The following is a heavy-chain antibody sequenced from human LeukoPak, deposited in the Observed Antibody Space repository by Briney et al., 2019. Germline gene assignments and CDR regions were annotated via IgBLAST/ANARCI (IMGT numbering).Heavy chain of an antibody. V-gene: IGHV3-21*01. CDR3: ARDWPTIAAAGTIPEYFQH. Sequence: PSESLRLSCAASGFTFTSYSMNWVRQPPGKGLEWVSSISNSSSYIYYADSVKGRFTIYRDNAKTSLYLQMNSLRAEDTAVYYCARDWPTIAAAGTIPEYFQHWGQGTLVTVSS. CDR2: ISNSSSYI. CDR1: GFTFTSYS. D-gene: IGHD6-13*01. J-gene: IGHJ1*01.